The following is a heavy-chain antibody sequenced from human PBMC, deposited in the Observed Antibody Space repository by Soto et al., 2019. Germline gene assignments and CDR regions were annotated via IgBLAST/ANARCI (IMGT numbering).Heavy chain of an antibody. D-gene: IGHD1-26*01. CDR3: AKPKYSGSYLFDY. Sequence: GGSLRLSCAASGFTVSSNYMSWVRQAPGKGLEWVSAISGSGGSTYYADSVKGRFTISRDNSKNTLYLQMNSLRAEDTAVYYCAKPKYSGSYLFDYWGQGTLVTVSS. CDR2: ISGSGGST. V-gene: IGHV3-23*01. J-gene: IGHJ4*02. CDR1: GFTVSSNY.